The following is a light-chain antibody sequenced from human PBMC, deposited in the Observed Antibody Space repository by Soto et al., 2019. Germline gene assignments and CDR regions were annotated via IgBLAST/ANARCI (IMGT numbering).Light chain of an antibody. CDR1: SGSVSTSYY. CDR2: STN. Sequence: QTVVTQEPSFSVSPGRTVTLTCGLSSGSVSTSYYPSWYQQTPGQAPRTLIYSTNTRSSGVPDRFSGSILGNKAALTITGXXXXXEXDXYCVLYMGSGVWVFGGGTKLTVL. V-gene: IGLV8-61*01. CDR3: VLYMGSGVWV. J-gene: IGLJ3*02.